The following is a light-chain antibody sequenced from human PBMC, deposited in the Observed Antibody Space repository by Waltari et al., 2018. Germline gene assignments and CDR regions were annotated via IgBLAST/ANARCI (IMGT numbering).Light chain of an antibody. CDR3: PQGNINPWT. V-gene: IGKV1-39*01. CDR1: QGISSY. Sequence: DIQMSQSPSSLSASVGDRVTITCRASQGISSYLNWYQQKPGKAPKLLIYYANSLASGVPSRFSGSGSGTEFSLTISSPQPSDFATYYCPQGNINPWTFAPRTKPEI. CDR2: YAN. J-gene: IGKJ1*01.